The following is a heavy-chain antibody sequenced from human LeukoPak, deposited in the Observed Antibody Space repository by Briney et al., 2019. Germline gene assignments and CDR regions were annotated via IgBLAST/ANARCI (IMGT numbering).Heavy chain of an antibody. V-gene: IGHV3-66*01. CDR2: IYSGGST. D-gene: IGHD5-18*01. J-gene: IGHJ4*02. CDR1: GFTVSSNY. CDR3: ARGLVKATVYYFDY. Sequence: GGSLRLSCAASGFTVSSNYMSWVRQAPGKGLEWVSVIYSGGSTYYADSVKGRFTISRDNSKNTLYLQMNSLRAEDTAVYYCARGLVKATVYYFDYWGQGTLVTVSS.